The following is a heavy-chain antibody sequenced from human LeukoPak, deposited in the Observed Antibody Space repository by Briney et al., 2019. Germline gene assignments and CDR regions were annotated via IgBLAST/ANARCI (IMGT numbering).Heavy chain of an antibody. D-gene: IGHD5-12*01. CDR2: ITSGGHTT. Sequence: GGSLTLSCGASGFTFSTYAMSWVRQVPGKGLEWVSAITSGGHTTYYADPVKGRFTISRDNSKNTLYLQMNNVRAEDTALYHCAKFYSGYDSGPPLDDWGQGILVTVSS. J-gene: IGHJ4*02. CDR3: AKFYSGYDSGPPLDD. CDR1: GFTFSTYA. V-gene: IGHV3-23*01.